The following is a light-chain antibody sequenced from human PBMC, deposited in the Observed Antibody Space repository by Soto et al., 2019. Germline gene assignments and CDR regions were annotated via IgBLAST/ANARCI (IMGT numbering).Light chain of an antibody. V-gene: IGKV3-20*01. CDR2: GAS. CDR3: QQYGSTPPLT. CDR1: EIVISSY. J-gene: IGKJ4*01. Sequence: EIVLTQSPGTLSLSPGERATLSCRASEIVISSYLAWYQQEPGQAPRLLIYGASSRATGIPDRFSGSGSGTDFTLTISRLEPEDFAVYYCQQYGSTPPLTFGGGTKVEIK.